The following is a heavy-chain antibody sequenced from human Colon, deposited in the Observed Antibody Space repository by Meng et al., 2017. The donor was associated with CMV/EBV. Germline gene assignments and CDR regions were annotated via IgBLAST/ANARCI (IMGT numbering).Heavy chain of an antibody. Sequence: GESLKISCAASGFTFNNYAMTWVRQAPGKGLEWVSGTSGSGGTTYYADSVKGRFAMSRDNSQNTLSLQMNSLRADDTAVYYCAKARDSSRYCSSTSCPIDYWGQGILVTVSS. CDR3: AKARDSSRYCSSTSCPIDY. CDR1: GFTFNNYA. V-gene: IGHV3-23*01. J-gene: IGHJ4*02. D-gene: IGHD2-2*01. CDR2: TSGSGGTT.